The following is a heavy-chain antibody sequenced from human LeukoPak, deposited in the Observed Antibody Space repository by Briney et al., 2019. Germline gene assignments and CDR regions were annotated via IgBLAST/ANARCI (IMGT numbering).Heavy chain of an antibody. CDR3: ARFWPQEWFDP. V-gene: IGHV1-18*01. CDR2: ISANNGNT. Sequence: ASVKVSCKASGYTFTSYGINWVRQAPGQGLEWMGWISANNGNTYYAQKLQGRVTMTRDTSTSTAYLELRRLRSDDTAVYYCARFWPQEWFDPWGQGTLVTVSS. J-gene: IGHJ5*02. CDR1: GYTFTSYG. D-gene: IGHD3-3*01.